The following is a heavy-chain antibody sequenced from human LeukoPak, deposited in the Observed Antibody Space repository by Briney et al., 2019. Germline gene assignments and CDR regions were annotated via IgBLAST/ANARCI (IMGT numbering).Heavy chain of an antibody. V-gene: IGHV5-51*01. J-gene: IGHJ4*02. D-gene: IGHD2-21*01. Sequence: GESLKISCKGSGYSFTSYWIGWVRQMPGKGLEWMGIIYPGDSDTRYSPSFQGQVTISVDKSISTAYLQWSSLKASDTAMYYCARLGLAYCGGDCYKSIGYWGQGTLVTVSS. CDR3: ARLGLAYCGGDCYKSIGY. CDR2: IYPGDSDT. CDR1: GYSFTSYW.